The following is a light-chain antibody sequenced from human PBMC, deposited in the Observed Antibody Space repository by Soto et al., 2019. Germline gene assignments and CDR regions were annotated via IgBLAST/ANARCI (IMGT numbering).Light chain of an antibody. CDR1: QSVSSN. Sequence: EIQMTQSPATLSVSPGERATLSCRASQSVSSNLALYQQKPGQAPRLLIYGASTRATGIPARFSGSGSGTELTLTISSLQSEDFAVYYCQQYNNWPPATFGPGTKVDIK. CDR3: QQYNNWPPAT. V-gene: IGKV3-15*01. CDR2: GAS. J-gene: IGKJ3*01.